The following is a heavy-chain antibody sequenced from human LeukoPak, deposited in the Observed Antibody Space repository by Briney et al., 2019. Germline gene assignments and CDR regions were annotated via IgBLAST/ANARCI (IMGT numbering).Heavy chain of an antibody. D-gene: IGHD3-9*01. CDR3: ARHYYDILRYYFDY. Sequence: GGSLRLSCAASGFAFDDYGMSWVRQAPGKGLEWVSGINWNGGSTGYADSVKGRFTISRDNAKNSLYLQMNSLRAEDTALYYFARHYYDILRYYFDYWGQGTLVTVSS. V-gene: IGHV3-20*04. CDR1: GFAFDDYG. J-gene: IGHJ4*02. CDR2: INWNGGST.